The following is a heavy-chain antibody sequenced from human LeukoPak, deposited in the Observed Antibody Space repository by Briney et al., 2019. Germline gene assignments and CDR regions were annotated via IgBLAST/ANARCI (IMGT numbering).Heavy chain of an antibody. J-gene: IGHJ4*02. D-gene: IGHD6-13*01. CDR3: ARGTAAAGRFDY. CDR2: IYTSGGT. V-gene: IGHV4-4*07. CDR1: GGSISSYY. Sequence: SETLSLTCTGSGGSISSYYWSWIRQPAGKGLEWIGRIYTSGGTNYNPSLKSRVTMSVDTSKNQFSLKLSSVTAADTAVYYCARGTAAAGRFDYWGQGTLVTVSS.